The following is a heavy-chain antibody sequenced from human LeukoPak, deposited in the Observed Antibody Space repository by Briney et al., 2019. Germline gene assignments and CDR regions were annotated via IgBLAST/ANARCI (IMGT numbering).Heavy chain of an antibody. CDR1: GGSFSGYY. J-gene: IGHJ4*02. Sequence: SETLSLTCAVYGGSFSGYYWSWIRQPPGKGLEWIGEINHSGSTNYNPSLKSRVTISVDTSKNQFSLKLSSVTAADTAVYYCARLEYCSSTSCYEGVLDYWGQGTLVTVSS. CDR2: INHSGST. V-gene: IGHV4-34*01. CDR3: ARLEYCSSTSCYEGVLDY. D-gene: IGHD2-2*01.